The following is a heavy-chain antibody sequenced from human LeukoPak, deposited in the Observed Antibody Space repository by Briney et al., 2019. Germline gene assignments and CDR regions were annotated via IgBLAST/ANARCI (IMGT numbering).Heavy chain of an antibody. V-gene: IGHV4-59*01. Sequence: SETLSLTCTVSGGSISSYYWIWIRQPPGKGLEGIGYIYYSGSTNYNPSLKSRVTISVDTSKNQFSLKLSSVTAADTAVYYCARGGDYYDSSQDWFDPWGQGTLVTVSS. D-gene: IGHD3-22*01. J-gene: IGHJ5*02. CDR1: GGSISSYY. CDR2: IYYSGST. CDR3: ARGGDYYDSSQDWFDP.